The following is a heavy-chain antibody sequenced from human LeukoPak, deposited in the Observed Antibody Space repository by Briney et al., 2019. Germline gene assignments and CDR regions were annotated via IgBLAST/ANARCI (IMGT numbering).Heavy chain of an antibody. V-gene: IGHV4-59*01. J-gene: IGHJ4*02. Sequence: ASETLSLTCTVSNDSISSYYWSWIRQPPGKGLEWIGYIFYSGSTNDNPSLKSRVTISIDTPKNQFSLKLNSVTAADTAVYYCARVGRWIRGAGGGGFDYWGQGTLVTVSS. CDR1: NDSISSYY. D-gene: IGHD3-10*01. CDR3: ARVGRWIRGAGGGGFDY. CDR2: IFYSGST.